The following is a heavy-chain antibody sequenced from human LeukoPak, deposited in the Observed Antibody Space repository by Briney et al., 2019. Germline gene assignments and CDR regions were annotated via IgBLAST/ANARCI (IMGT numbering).Heavy chain of an antibody. CDR2: INPNSGGT. D-gene: IGHD6-13*01. CDR3: ARDPDSIAAAGNAFDI. V-gene: IGHV1-2*06. J-gene: IGHJ3*02. Sequence: ASVKVSCKASGYTFTGYYMHWVRQAPGQGLEWMGRINPNSGGTNYAQKFQGRVTMTRDTSISTAYMELSRLRSDDTAVYYYARDPDSIAAAGNAFDIWGQGTMVTVSS. CDR1: GYTFTGYY.